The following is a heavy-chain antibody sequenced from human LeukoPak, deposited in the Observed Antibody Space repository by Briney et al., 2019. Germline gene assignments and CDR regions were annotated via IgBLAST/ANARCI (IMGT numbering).Heavy chain of an antibody. CDR1: GFTFSSYA. CDR3: AKDRTVFGAGDAFDI. CDR2: ISYDGSNK. D-gene: IGHD3-10*02. J-gene: IGHJ3*02. Sequence: GRSLRLSCAASGFTFSSYAMHWVRQAPGKGLEWVAVISYDGSNKYYADSVKGRFTISRDNSKNTLYLQMNSLRAEDTALYCCAKDRTVFGAGDAFDIWGQGTMVTVSS. V-gene: IGHV3-30-3*01.